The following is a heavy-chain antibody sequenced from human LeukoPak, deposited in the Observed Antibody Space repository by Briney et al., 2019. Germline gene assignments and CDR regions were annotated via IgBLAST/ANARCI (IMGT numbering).Heavy chain of an antibody. Sequence: TSETLSLTCAVSGYSISSGYYWGWIRQPPGKGLEWIGSIYHSGSTYYNPSLKSRVTISVDTSKNQFSLKLGSVTAADTAVYYCARDLSGSYQILDYWGQGTLVTVSS. V-gene: IGHV4-38-2*02. CDR3: ARDLSGSYQILDY. D-gene: IGHD1-26*01. CDR1: GYSISSGYY. CDR2: IYHSGST. J-gene: IGHJ4*02.